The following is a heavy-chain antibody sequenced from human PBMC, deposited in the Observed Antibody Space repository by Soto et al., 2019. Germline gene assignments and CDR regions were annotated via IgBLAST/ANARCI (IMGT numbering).Heavy chain of an antibody. D-gene: IGHD1-26*01. J-gene: IGHJ3*01. Sequence: EVQLLESGGGLVQPGESLRLSCAASGFTFSYYWMHWDRQAPGMGLVWVSRIHSDGSSTTYADSVKGRVTISRDNARNTLYLQMNSLRAEDTAVYYCARGDRGAFDLWGQGTVLTVSS. CDR3: ARGDRGAFDL. CDR2: IHSDGSST. CDR1: GFTFSYYW. V-gene: IGHV3-74*01.